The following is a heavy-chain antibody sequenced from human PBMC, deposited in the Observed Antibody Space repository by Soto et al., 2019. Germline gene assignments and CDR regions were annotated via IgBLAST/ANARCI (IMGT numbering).Heavy chain of an antibody. J-gene: IGHJ4*02. CDR1: GGSISSGGFS. V-gene: IGHV4-30-2*01. Sequence: QLQLQECGARQVKASQTLSLTCAVSGGSISSGGFSCNWIRQPPGKGLEWIGYIYHSGSTYFNPSLKSRVTMSVDRSTNQFSLKLSSVTAADTAVYYCASRVSDYFDYWGQGTPVTVSS. CDR2: IYHSGST. CDR3: ASRVSDYFDY. D-gene: IGHD6-19*01.